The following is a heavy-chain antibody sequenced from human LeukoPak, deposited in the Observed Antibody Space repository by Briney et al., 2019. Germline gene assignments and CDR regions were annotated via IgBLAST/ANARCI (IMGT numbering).Heavy chain of an antibody. CDR2: IKPDGSET. CDR1: GFIFSTNW. Sequence: QAGGSLRLSCAASGFIFSTNWMSWFRQAPGKGLEWVAHIKPDGSETYYVDSVKGRFTISRDNTKNSLYLQMYSLRADDTAVYYCATAVSVAGDSWGQGTLVTVSS. J-gene: IGHJ5*01. D-gene: IGHD6-19*01. V-gene: IGHV3-7*01. CDR3: ATAVSVAGDS.